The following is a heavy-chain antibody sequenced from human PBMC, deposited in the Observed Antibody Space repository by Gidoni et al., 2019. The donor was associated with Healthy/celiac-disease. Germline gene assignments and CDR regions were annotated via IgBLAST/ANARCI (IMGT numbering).Heavy chain of an antibody. CDR1: AYTSPSYG. CDR2: ISAYNGNT. J-gene: IGHJ4*02. CDR3: ARADLDFWSGYPFVFDY. V-gene: IGHV1-18*01. Sequence: QVQLVQSGAEVKKPGASVKVSCKASAYTSPSYGISWVRQAPGQGLEWMGWISAYNGNTNYAQKLQGRVTMTTDTSTSTAYMELRSLRSDDTAVYYCARADLDFWSGYPFVFDYWGQGTLVTVSS. D-gene: IGHD3-3*01.